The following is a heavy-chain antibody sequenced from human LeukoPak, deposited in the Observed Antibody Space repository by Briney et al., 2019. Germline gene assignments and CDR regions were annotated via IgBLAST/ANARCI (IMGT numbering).Heavy chain of an antibody. Sequence: SQTLFLTCAVSGGSISSGGYSWSWIRQPPGKGLEWIGYIYHSGSTYYNPSLKSRVTISVDRSKNQFSLKLSSVTAADTAVYYCAREGQDYYGSNWFDPWGQGTLVTVSS. J-gene: IGHJ5*02. V-gene: IGHV4-30-2*01. CDR2: IYHSGST. CDR1: GGSISSGGYS. D-gene: IGHD3-10*01. CDR3: AREGQDYYGSNWFDP.